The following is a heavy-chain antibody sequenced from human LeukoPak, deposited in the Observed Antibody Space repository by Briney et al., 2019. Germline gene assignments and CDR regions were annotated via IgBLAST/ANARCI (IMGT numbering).Heavy chain of an antibody. CDR1: GYTFTGYY. Sequence: GASVKVSCKASGYTFTGYYIHWVRQAPGQGPEWMGWINPNSGGTNYAQKFQGRVTMTRDTSISTAYMELSRLRSDDTAVYYCARGVAGITGTTAWFDPWGQGTLVTVSS. CDR3: ARGVAGITGTTAWFDP. CDR2: INPNSGGT. D-gene: IGHD1-7*01. V-gene: IGHV1-2*02. J-gene: IGHJ5*02.